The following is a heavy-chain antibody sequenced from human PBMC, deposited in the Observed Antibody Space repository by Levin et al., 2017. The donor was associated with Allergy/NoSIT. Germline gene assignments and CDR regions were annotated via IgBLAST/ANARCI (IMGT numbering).Heavy chain of an antibody. V-gene: IGHV3-11*01. CDR3: ARAHQYVAATDIYYFYGMDV. Sequence: GGSLRLSCVASGFTFSDYYMTWIRQPPGKGLEWVAYILSSGRTIYYADSVKGRFTVSRDNAEGSLYLQMDSLRAEDTGIYYCARAHQYVAATDIYYFYGMDVWGQGTTVTVSS. CDR1: GFTFSDYY. D-gene: IGHD2-15*01. CDR2: ILSSGRTI. J-gene: IGHJ6*02.